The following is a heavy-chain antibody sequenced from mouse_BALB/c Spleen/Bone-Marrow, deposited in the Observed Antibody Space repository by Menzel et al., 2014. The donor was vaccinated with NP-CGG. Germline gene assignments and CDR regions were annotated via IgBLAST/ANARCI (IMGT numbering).Heavy chain of an antibody. Sequence: QVQLQQSGAELVRPGASVKLSCKASGYTFTSYWINWVKQRRGQGLEWIGNIYPSDSYTNYNQKFKDKATLTVDKSSSTAYMQLSSPTSEDAAVYYCTRSYGSSYENCFYYWGQGTTLTVSS. D-gene: IGHD1-1*01. CDR1: GYTFTSYW. CDR3: TRSYGSSYENCFYY. J-gene: IGHJ2*01. CDR2: IYPSDSYT. V-gene: IGHV1-69*02.